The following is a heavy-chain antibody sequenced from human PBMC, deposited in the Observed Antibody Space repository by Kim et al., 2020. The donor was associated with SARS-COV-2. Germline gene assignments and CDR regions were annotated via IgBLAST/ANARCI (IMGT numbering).Heavy chain of an antibody. Sequence: SETLSLTCTVSGGSVSSGSYYWSWIRQPPGKGLEWIGYIYYSGSTNYNPSLKSRVTISVDTSKNQFSLKLSSVTAADTAVYYCARDRGLAAAGSLDYWGQGTLVTVSS. D-gene: IGHD6-13*01. V-gene: IGHV4-61*01. CDR2: IYYSGST. CDR1: GGSVSSGSYY. CDR3: ARDRGLAAAGSLDY. J-gene: IGHJ4*02.